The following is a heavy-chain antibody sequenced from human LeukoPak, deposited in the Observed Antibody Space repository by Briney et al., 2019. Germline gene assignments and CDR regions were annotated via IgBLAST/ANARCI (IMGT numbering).Heavy chain of an antibody. CDR2: INHSGST. D-gene: IGHD1-26*01. CDR1: GGSFSGYY. Sequence: SETLSLTCAVYGGSFSGYYWSWIRQPPGKGLEWIGEINHSGSTNYNPSLKSRVTISVDTSKNQFSLKLSSVTAADTAVYYCARVVGATVDYWGQGTLVTVSS. J-gene: IGHJ4*02. V-gene: IGHV4-34*01. CDR3: ARVVGATVDY.